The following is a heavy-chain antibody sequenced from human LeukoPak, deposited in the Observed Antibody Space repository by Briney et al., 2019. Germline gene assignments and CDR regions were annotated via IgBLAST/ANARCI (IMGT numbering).Heavy chain of an antibody. CDR2: ISSGGTSI. V-gene: IGHV3-11*04. Sequence: GGSLRLSCAASGFSFSGYYMSWIRQAPGKGLEWVSYISSGGTSIYSSDSVKGRFTTSRDNAKNSLYLQMNSLGAEDTAIYYCARDKDYWGQGTLVTVSS. J-gene: IGHJ4*02. CDR1: GFSFSGYY. CDR3: ARDKDY.